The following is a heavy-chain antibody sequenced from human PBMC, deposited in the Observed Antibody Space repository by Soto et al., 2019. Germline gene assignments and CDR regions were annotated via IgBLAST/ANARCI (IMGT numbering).Heavy chain of an antibody. CDR3: ARAHYDFWSGYFRSGGWFDP. Sequence: SETLSLTCTVSGGSVSSGSYYWSWIRQPPGKGLEWIGYIYYSGSTNYSPSLKSRVTISVDTSKNQFSLKLSSVTAADTAVYYCARAHYDFWSGYFRSGGWFDPWGQGTLVTVSS. J-gene: IGHJ5*02. V-gene: IGHV4-61*01. D-gene: IGHD3-3*01. CDR1: GGSVSSGSYY. CDR2: IYYSGST.